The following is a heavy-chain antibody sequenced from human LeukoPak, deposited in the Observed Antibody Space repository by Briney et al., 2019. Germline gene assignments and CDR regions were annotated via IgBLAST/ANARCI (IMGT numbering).Heavy chain of an antibody. V-gene: IGHV5-51*01. J-gene: IGHJ4*02. CDR2: IYPGDSDT. CDR3: ARSYCSSISCYSGGTSGY. D-gene: IGHD2-2*01. CDR1: GYSFTTYW. Sequence: GESLKISCKGSGYSFTTYWIGWVRQMPGKGLEWMGIIYPGDSDTRYSPSFQGHVTISADKSISTAFLQWSSPKASDTAMYYCARSYCSSISCYSGGTSGYWGQGTLVTVSS.